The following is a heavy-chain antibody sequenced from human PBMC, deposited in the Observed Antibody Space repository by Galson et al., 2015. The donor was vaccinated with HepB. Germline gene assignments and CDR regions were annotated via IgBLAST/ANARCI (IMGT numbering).Heavy chain of an antibody. J-gene: IGHJ4*02. Sequence: SLRLSCAASAFTFSRYNIHWVRQAPGKGLEWVAVIWYDGSNKYYLDSVKGRFTISRDNSRKTVNLQMNSLRAGDTAVYYCARDKGGYDPLDYWGQGTLVTVSS. D-gene: IGHD5-12*01. CDR2: IWYDGSNK. V-gene: IGHV3-33*01. CDR1: AFTFSRYN. CDR3: ARDKGGYDPLDY.